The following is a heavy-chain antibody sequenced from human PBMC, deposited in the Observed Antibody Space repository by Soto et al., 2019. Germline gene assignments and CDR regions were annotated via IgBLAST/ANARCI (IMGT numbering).Heavy chain of an antibody. D-gene: IGHD3-10*01. CDR3: AKDIALVRGVIIDMDV. Sequence: PVGSLRLSCAASGFTFSNYGMHWVRQAPGKGLEWVALISYDGVNKYYADSVKGRFTISRDNSKSTLYLQMNSLSAEDTAVYSCAKDIALVRGVIIDMDVWGQGTTVTVSS. V-gene: IGHV3-30*18. CDR1: GFTFSNYG. CDR2: ISYDGVNK. J-gene: IGHJ6*02.